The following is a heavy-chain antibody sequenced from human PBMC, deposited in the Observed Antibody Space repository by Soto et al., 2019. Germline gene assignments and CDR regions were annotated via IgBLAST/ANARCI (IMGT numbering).Heavy chain of an antibody. J-gene: IGHJ4*02. V-gene: IGHV3-30*18. CDR3: AKIMATIGSIDY. D-gene: IGHD5-12*01. CDR2: ISYDGSNK. Sequence: QVQLVESGGGVVQPGRSLRLSCAASGFTFSSYGMHWVRQAPGKGLEWVAVISYDGSNKYYADSVKGRFTISRDNSKNTLYLQMNSLRAEDTAVYYCAKIMATIGSIDYWGQGTLVTVSS. CDR1: GFTFSSYG.